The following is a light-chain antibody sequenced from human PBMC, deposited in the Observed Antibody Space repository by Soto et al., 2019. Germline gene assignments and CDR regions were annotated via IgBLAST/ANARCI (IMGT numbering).Light chain of an antibody. J-gene: IGKJ1*01. CDR1: QSVTSSY. Sequence: EIVLTQSPGTLSLSPGERATLSCRASQSVTSSYLAWYQQKPGQAPRLLIYGASCRATGIPDRFSGSGSGTDFILTISRLEPEDFAVYYCQQYGSTPVTFGQGTKVEI. CDR2: GAS. V-gene: IGKV3-20*01. CDR3: QQYGSTPVT.